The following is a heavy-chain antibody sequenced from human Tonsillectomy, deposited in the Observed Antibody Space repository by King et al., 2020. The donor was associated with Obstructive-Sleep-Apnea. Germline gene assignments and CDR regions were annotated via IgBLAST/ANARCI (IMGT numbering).Heavy chain of an antibody. CDR1: GGSVSSNNYY. V-gene: IGHV4-39*07. J-gene: IGHJ2*01. Sequence: QLQESGPGLVKPSETLSLSCTVSGGSVSSNNYYWGWIRQPPGKGLEWIGRIYYSGSTYYNPSLKGRVTISVATSKNQFSLGLRSVTAAAPAAYYCASLVVGAFLRGWYDLYFDLWGRGTLVTVSS. D-gene: IGHD6-19*01. CDR3: ASLVVGAFLRGWYDLYFDL. CDR2: IYYSGST.